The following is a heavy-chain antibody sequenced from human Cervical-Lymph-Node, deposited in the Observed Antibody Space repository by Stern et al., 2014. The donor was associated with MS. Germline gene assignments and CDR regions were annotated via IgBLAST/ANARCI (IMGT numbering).Heavy chain of an antibody. D-gene: IGHD1-26*01. Sequence: VQLVQSGGGVVQPGRPLRLSCAASGFTFTSYAMYWVRQAPGKGLEWVTVISYEGGTKYYADSVKGRFTVSRDNSKSTFDLQMSSLRPEDTAVYYCARGRAIVGLDYWGQGTLVTVSS. CDR3: ARGRAIVGLDY. J-gene: IGHJ4*02. V-gene: IGHV3-30*04. CDR2: ISYEGGTK. CDR1: GFTFTSYA.